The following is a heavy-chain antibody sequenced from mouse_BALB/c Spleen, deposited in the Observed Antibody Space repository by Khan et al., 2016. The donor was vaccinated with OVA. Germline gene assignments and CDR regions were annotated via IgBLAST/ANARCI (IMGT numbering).Heavy chain of an antibody. CDR2: IIYTGYT. Sequence: EVELVESGPSLVKPSQTLSLTCSVTGDSITSGYWNWIRKFPGNKLEYMGYIIYTGYTYYNPSLKSRICITRHTSKNQYYLHLNSVTDEDTATYYCARSTYRYAFVYWGQRTLVTVSA. CDR1: GDSITSGY. V-gene: IGHV3-8*02. D-gene: IGHD2-14*01. CDR3: ARSTYRYAFVY. J-gene: IGHJ3*01.